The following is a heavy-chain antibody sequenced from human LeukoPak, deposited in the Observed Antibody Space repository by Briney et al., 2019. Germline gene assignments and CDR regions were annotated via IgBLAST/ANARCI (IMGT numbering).Heavy chain of an antibody. D-gene: IGHD3-10*01. CDR1: GFTFAGYG. J-gene: IGHJ4*02. CDR2: ISGDGDNR. V-gene: IGHV3-43*02. CDR3: AIAYESGSFYRAFAY. Sequence: GGSLRLSCAASGFTFAGYGMYWVRQLPGKGLEWVSLISGDGDNRYSADSVKGRFTISRDNSKNSFYLQMNSLTTEDTALYYCAIAYESGSFYRAFAYWGQGALVTVSS.